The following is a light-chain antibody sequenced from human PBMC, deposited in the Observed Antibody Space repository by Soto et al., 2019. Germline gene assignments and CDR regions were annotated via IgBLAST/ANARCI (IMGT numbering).Light chain of an antibody. CDR2: GAS. J-gene: IGKJ1*01. CDR1: QSVSRN. V-gene: IGKV3-15*01. Sequence: EIVMTQSPATLSVSPGERATLSCRASQSVSRNLAWYQQKPGQAPRLLIYGASTRATGIPARFSGSGSGTEFTLTISSLQSKDGAVYYCQQYNNWPPWTFGQGTKVEIK. CDR3: QQYNNWPPWT.